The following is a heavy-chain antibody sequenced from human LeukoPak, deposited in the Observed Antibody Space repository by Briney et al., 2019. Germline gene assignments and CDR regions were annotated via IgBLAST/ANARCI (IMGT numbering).Heavy chain of an antibody. V-gene: IGHV1-46*01. CDR3: ASHTKFDY. CDR2: INPSGDNT. J-gene: IGHJ4*02. CDR1: GYTFTNNF. Sequence: GASVKVSCKASGYTFTNNFMHWVRQAPGQGLEWIGIINPSGDNTWYAQKFQGRVTMTRDMATSTDYLEVSSLRSEDTAVYYCASHTKFDYWGQGTLVTVSS.